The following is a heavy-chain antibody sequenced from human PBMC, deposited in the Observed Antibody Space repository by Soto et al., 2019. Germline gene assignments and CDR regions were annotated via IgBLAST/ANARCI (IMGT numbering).Heavy chain of an antibody. Sequence: EVQVVESGGAWVQPGRSLRLSCSTSGFTFGAYTMTWFRQAPGKGLEWVAFIRGEDYGGTTEYAASVKGRFTVSRDNSKGVAYLEMNNLKSDDPAVYYCTRVVAAAGDHWGRGTLVTVSS. J-gene: IGHJ4*02. D-gene: IGHD6-13*01. CDR1: GFTFGAYT. CDR2: IRGEDYGGTT. V-gene: IGHV3-49*03. CDR3: TRVVAAAGDH.